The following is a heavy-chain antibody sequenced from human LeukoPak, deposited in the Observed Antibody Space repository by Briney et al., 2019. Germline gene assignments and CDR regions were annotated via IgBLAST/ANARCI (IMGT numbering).Heavy chain of an antibody. CDR1: GGTFSNYV. D-gene: IGHD3-9*01. Sequence: ASVKVSFKASGGTFSNYVSSGVRQATGQGREWMGWMNPNSGNTGYAQKFQGRVTITRNTSISTAYMELSSLRSEDTAVYYCARGKPNLRDRYFGPWGQGTLVTVSS. J-gene: IGHJ5*02. CDR2: MNPNSGNT. CDR3: ARGKPNLRDRYFGP. V-gene: IGHV1-8*03.